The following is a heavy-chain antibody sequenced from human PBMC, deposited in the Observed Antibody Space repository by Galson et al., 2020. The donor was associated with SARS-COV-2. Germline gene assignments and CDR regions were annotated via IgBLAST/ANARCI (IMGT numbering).Heavy chain of an antibody. CDR1: GFTFSSYD. D-gene: IGHD3-9*01. J-gene: IGHJ6*02. V-gene: IGHV3-13*01. CDR2: IGTAGDT. Sequence: GESLKISCAASGFTFSSYDMHWVRQATGKGLEWVSAIGTAGDTYYPGSVKGRFTISRENAKNSLYLQMNSLRAGDTAVYYCARVEYYDILTGYYYRKDWGMDVWGQGTMVTVSS. CDR3: ARVEYYDILTGYYYRKDWGMDV.